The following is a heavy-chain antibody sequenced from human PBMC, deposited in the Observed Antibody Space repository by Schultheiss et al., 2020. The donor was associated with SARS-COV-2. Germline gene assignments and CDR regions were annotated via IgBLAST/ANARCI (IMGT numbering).Heavy chain of an antibody. Sequence: ESLKISCTVSGGSISSYYWSWIRQPAGKGLEWIGRIYTSGSTNYNPSLKSRVTMSVDTSKNQFSLKLSSVTAADTAVYYCARNKGDTRYSGYDNYYYYMDVWGKGTTVTVSS. D-gene: IGHD5-12*01. J-gene: IGHJ6*03. CDR1: GGSISSYY. V-gene: IGHV4-4*07. CDR2: IYTSGST. CDR3: ARNKGDTRYSGYDNYYYYMDV.